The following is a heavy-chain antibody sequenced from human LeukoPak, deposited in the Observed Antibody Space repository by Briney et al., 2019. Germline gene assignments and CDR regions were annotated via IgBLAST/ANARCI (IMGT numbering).Heavy chain of an antibody. CDR3: ARTGSSGYLPSHAFDI. D-gene: IGHD6-19*01. CDR2: ISSSSSYI. V-gene: IGHV3-21*01. J-gene: IGHJ3*02. Sequence: GTSLRLSCAASGFTFSNFGMNWVRQAPGKGLEWVSSISSSSSYIYYADSVKGRFTISRDDAKNSLYLQMNSLRADDTAVYYCARTGSSGYLPSHAFDIWGQGTMVTVSS. CDR1: GFTFSNFG.